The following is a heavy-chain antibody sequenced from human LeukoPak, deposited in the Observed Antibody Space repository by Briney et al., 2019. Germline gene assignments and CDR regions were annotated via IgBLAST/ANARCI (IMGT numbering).Heavy chain of an antibody. J-gene: IGHJ6*02. V-gene: IGHV3-23*01. D-gene: IGHD2-2*01. Sequence: PGGSLRLSCAASGFTFSSYAMSWVRQAPGKGLEWVSAISGSGGSIYYADSVKGRFTISRDNSKNTLYLQMNSLRAEDTAVYYCASRSSTFYYYGMDVWGQGTTVTVSS. CDR1: GFTFSSYA. CDR3: ASRSSTFYYYGMDV. CDR2: ISGSGGSI.